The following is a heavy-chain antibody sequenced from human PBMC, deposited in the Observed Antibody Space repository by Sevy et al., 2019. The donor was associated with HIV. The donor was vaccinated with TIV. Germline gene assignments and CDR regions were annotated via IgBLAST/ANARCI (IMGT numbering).Heavy chain of an antibody. Sequence: ALVKVSCKASGYTFTSYGISWVRQAPGQGLEWMGWISAYNGNTNYAQKLQGRVTMTTDTSTSTAYMELRSLRSDDTAVYYCARERSITIFGVVIYDYWGQGTLVTVSS. J-gene: IGHJ4*02. CDR1: GYTFTSYG. V-gene: IGHV1-18*01. CDR2: ISAYNGNT. D-gene: IGHD3-3*01. CDR3: ARERSITIFGVVIYDY.